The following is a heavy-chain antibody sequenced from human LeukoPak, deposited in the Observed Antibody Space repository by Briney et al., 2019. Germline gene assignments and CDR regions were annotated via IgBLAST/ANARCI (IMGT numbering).Heavy chain of an antibody. J-gene: IGHJ4*02. CDR2: IYYSGST. Sequence: PSETVALMCTVSGGPSNSSSHYWGWIRQPPGKGLEWIGSIYYSGSTHYNPSLKSRVTISVDTSKNQFSLKLSSVTAADTAVYYCARLDPPNYAPFDYWSQGTLVTVSS. D-gene: IGHD1-7*01. CDR1: GGPSNSSSHY. V-gene: IGHV4-39*01. CDR3: ARLDPPNYAPFDY.